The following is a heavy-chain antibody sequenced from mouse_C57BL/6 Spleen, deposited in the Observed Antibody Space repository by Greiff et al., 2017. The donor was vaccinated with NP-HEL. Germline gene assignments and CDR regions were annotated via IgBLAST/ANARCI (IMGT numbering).Heavy chain of an antibody. CDR2: IDPSDSYT. CDR1: GYTFTSYW. D-gene: IGHD1-1*01. Sequence: QVQLQQPGAELVKPGASVKLSCKASGYTFTSYWMQWVKQRPGQGLEWIGEIDPSDSYTNYNQKFKGKATLTVDTSSSTAYMQLSSLTSEDSAVNYCAIYYGSSKYYYAMDYWGQGTSVTVSS. CDR3: AIYYGSSKYYYAMDY. V-gene: IGHV1-50*01. J-gene: IGHJ4*01.